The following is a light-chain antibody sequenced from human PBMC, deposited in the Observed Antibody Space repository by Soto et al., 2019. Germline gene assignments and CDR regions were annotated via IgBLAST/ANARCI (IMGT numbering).Light chain of an antibody. CDR3: QKYNTFSFT. Sequence: DIQMTQSPSTLSDSLGDSVTITCRASRAISDWLAWYQQRPGKDPKLVIDRASRLESGGPFRFSGSGSVTEFTHTISCLQPDDFATYYCQKYNTFSFTFGQGTKLEI. J-gene: IGKJ2*01. CDR1: RAISDW. CDR2: RAS. V-gene: IGKV1-5*03.